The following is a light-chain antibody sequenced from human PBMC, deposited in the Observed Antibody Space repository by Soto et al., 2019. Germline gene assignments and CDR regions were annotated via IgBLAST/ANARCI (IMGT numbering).Light chain of an antibody. Sequence: EVVLKQSPGTLSLSPGERATLSCRASQSVSRSFLAWYQQKPRQAPRLLIYGTYTRAAGIPDMYRGSASGTDFTLTICKLEPEDFTVYYCHQFGTPPFTFGPGTKVDLK. V-gene: IGKV3-20*01. CDR3: HQFGTPPFT. CDR1: QSVSRSF. CDR2: GTY. J-gene: IGKJ3*01.